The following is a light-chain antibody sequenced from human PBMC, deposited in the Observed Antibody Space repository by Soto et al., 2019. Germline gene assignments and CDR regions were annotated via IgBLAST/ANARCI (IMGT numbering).Light chain of an antibody. Sequence: QSALTQPASVSGSPGQSIAISCTGTSSDVGGYNYVSWYHQHPGKAPKLMIFDVSNRPSGVSDRFSGSKSGNTSSLTISGLQAEDDADYYRSSYTDSSSLVFGGGTKLTVL. J-gene: IGLJ2*01. V-gene: IGLV2-14*03. CDR3: SSYTDSSSLV. CDR2: DVS. CDR1: SSDVGGYNY.